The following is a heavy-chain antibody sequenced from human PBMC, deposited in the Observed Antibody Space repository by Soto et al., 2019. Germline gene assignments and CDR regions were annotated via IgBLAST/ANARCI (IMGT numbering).Heavy chain of an antibody. Sequence: QVQLVQSGAEVKTPGSSVEVSCKASGGIFSSFSITWVRQVPGHGLEWMGGIIPMTGTPNYAEKFQGRLTLTADASTRTAYLVLSSLKSEDTAVYYCARGPTLPGATSWLDPWGQGTVVIVSS. J-gene: IGHJ5*02. CDR2: IIPMTGTP. CDR1: GGIFSSFS. V-gene: IGHV1-69*01. CDR3: ARGPTLPGATSWLDP. D-gene: IGHD2-2*01.